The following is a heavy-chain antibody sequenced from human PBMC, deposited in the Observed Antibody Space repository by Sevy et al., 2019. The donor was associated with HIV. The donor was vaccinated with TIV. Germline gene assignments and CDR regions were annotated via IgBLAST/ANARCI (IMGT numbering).Heavy chain of an antibody. CDR3: ARLSVYYYDSSGYYTTGNAFDI. CDR2: ISYDGRNNK. CDR1: GFTFSDYS. V-gene: IGHV3-30*14. J-gene: IGHJ3*02. Sequence: GGSLRLSCAASGFTFSDYSMHWVRQAPGKGLEWVAVISYDGRNNKYNADSVKGRFTISRDNSKNTLYLQMNSLRAEDTAVYYCARLSVYYYDSSGYYTTGNAFDIWGQGTMVTVSS. D-gene: IGHD3-22*01.